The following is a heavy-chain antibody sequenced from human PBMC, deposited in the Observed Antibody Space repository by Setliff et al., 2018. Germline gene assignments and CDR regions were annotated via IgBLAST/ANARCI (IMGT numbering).Heavy chain of an antibody. D-gene: IGHD3-3*01. Sequence: ASVKVSCKASGYTFTRYCMHWVRQAPGPGLEWMGIINPSGGSTSYAQKFQGRVTMTRDTSTSTVYMELSSLRSEDTAVYYCARGGIGFSEITIFGVALYWFDPWGQGTLVTVSS. CDR1: GYTFTRYC. J-gene: IGHJ5*02. V-gene: IGHV1-46*01. CDR3: ARGGIGFSEITIFGVALYWFDP. CDR2: INPSGGST.